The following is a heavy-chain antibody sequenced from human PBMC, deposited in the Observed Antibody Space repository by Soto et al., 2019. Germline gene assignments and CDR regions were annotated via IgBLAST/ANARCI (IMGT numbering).Heavy chain of an antibody. CDR3: ARRGSMAAAGSFDY. CDR2: FYYSGST. CDR1: GGSISSSRYY. J-gene: IGHJ4*02. Sequence: QLQLQESGPGLVKPSETLSLTCTVSGGSISSSRYYWGWIRQPPGKGLEWIGSFYYSGSTYYNPSLKSRVTISVDTSKNQFSLKLSSVTAADTAVYYCARRGSMAAAGSFDYWGQGTLVTVSS. V-gene: IGHV4-39*01. D-gene: IGHD6-13*01.